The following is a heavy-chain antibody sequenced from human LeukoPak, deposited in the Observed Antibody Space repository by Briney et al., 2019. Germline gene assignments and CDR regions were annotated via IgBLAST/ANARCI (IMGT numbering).Heavy chain of an antibody. CDR2: FKSKTAT. CDR3: TTDLAAVGKGEFDY. D-gene: IGHD6-13*01. CDR1: GFVLRNVW. V-gene: IGHV3-15*06. Sequence: GGSLRLSFAASGFVLRNVWMNGVGQAPGRGREGVAHFKSKTATNYAAPVKGRFTFSSDDSQNTLYLQMSSLKTEDTAVYYCTTDLAAVGKGEFDYWGQGTLVTVSS. J-gene: IGHJ4*02.